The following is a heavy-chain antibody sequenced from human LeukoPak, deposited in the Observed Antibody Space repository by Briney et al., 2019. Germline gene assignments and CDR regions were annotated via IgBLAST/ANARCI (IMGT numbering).Heavy chain of an antibody. CDR1: GGAISNSSYD. CDR3: ARAEYDFWSGYRYHFDY. D-gene: IGHD3-3*01. V-gene: IGHV4-39*01. CDR2: IYYSGST. J-gene: IGHJ4*02. Sequence: SKTLSLTCTVSGGAISNSSYDWGWIRKPPGKGLEWIGSIYYSGSTYYNPSLKSRVTISVDTSKNQFSLKLSSVTAADTAVYYCARAEYDFWSGYRYHFDYWGQGTLVTVSS.